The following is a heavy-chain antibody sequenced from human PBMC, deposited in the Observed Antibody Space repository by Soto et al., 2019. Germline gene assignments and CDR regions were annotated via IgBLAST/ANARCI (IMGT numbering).Heavy chain of an antibody. J-gene: IGHJ4*01. V-gene: IGHV3-15*07. CDR2: IKSKTDCGTT. Sequence: GGSLRLSCVGSGFTFNNAWINWVRQAPGKGLEWVGRIKSKTDCGTTDFAATVKGRFAISRDDSKNMVYLQMNSLKTEDTAVYYCTTDDYINIVTVRFDHWGHXTLVTVSS. CDR1: GFTFNNAW. CDR3: TTDDYINIVTVRFDH. D-gene: IGHD4-17*01.